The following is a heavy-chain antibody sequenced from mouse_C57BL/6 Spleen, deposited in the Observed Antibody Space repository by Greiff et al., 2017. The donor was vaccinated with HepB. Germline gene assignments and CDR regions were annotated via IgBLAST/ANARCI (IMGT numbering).Heavy chain of an antibody. D-gene: IGHD2-4*01. Sequence: VQLQQSGPELVKPGASVKISCKASGYTFTDYYMNWVKQSRGKSLEWIGDINPNNGGTSYNQKFKGKATLTVDKSSSTAYMELRSLTSEDSAVYYCAYYDYDGDYYAMDYWGQGTSVTVSS. J-gene: IGHJ4*01. CDR1: GYTFTDYY. V-gene: IGHV1-26*01. CDR2: INPNNGGT. CDR3: AYYDYDGDYYAMDY.